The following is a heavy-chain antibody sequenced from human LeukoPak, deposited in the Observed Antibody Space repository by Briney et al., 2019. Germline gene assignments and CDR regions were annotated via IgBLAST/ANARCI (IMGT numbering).Heavy chain of an antibody. J-gene: IGHJ3*02. D-gene: IGHD2-21*02. CDR2: IYTSGST. V-gene: IGHV4-4*07. Sequence: SETLSLTCAVSGGSISTYYWSWIRQPAGKGLEWIGRIYTSGSTNYNPSLKSRVTMSVDTSKNQFSLNLRSVTAADTAVYYCARLPGGDSSSVVAFVIWGQGTMVTVSS. CDR3: ARLPGGDSSSVVAFVI. CDR1: GGSISTYY.